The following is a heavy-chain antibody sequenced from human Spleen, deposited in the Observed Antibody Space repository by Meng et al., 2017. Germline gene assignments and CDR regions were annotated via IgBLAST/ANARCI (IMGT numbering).Heavy chain of an antibody. CDR2: INPTGGGT. CDR1: GNTFTSYY. V-gene: IGHV1-46*01. CDR3: ARDLITVAGRAGFDF. D-gene: IGHD6-19*01. Sequence: QVQLVQSGAEVKKSGASVKVSCKASGNTFTSYYVHWVRQAPGQGLQWMGMINPTGGGTSYAQKFQGRFTMTRDTSTSTIYMELSSLRSEDTAVYYCARDLITVAGRAGFDFWGQGTLVTVSS. J-gene: IGHJ4*02.